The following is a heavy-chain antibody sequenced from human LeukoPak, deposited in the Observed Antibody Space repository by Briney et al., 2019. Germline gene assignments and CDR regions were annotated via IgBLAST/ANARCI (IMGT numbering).Heavy chain of an antibody. D-gene: IGHD6-13*01. CDR1: GFTFSSYS. CDR3: ARADSRSWGFDY. V-gene: IGHV3-21*01. J-gene: IGHJ4*02. Sequence: GGSLRLSCAASGFTFSSYSMNWVRQAPGKWLEWVSSISSSSSYIYYADSVKGRFTISRDNAKNSLYLQMNSLRAEDTAVYYCARADSRSWGFDYWGQGTLVTVSS. CDR2: ISSSSSYI.